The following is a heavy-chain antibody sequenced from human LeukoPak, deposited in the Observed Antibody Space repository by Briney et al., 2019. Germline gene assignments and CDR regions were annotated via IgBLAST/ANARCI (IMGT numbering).Heavy chain of an antibody. CDR3: ARDRQQLVYNHMDV. J-gene: IGHJ6*03. V-gene: IGHV3-7*01. CDR2: IKQDGSEK. CDR1: GFTFSRYW. D-gene: IGHD6-13*01. Sequence: PGGSLRLSCAASGFTFSRYWMSWVRQAPGKGLGWVANIKQDGSEKYYVDSVKRQFNISSQQPKISLYLQINSLIPEYTAVYYCARDRQQLVYNHMDVWGKETTVRVSS.